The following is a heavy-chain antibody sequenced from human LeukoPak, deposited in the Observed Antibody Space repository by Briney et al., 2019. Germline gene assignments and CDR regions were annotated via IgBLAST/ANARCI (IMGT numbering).Heavy chain of an antibody. V-gene: IGHV1-69*13. CDR3: ARALGAPDQLLGTHYYGMDV. CDR2: IIPIFGTA. D-gene: IGHD2-2*01. J-gene: IGHJ6*04. CDR1: GGTFRSYA. Sequence: ASVKVSCKASGGTFRSYAISWVRQAPGQGLEWMGGIIPIFGTANYAQKFQGRVTITADESTSTAYMELSSLRSEDTAVYYCARALGAPDQLLGTHYYGMDVWGKGTTVTGSS.